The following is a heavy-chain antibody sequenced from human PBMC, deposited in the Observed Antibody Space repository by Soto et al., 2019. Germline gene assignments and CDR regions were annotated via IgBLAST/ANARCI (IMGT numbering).Heavy chain of an antibody. CDR1: GFTFSDYY. D-gene: IGHD6-6*01. J-gene: IGHJ3*02. CDR2: ISSSGSTI. V-gene: IGHV3-11*01. Sequence: QVQLVESGGGLVKPGGSLRLSCAASGFTFSDYYMSWIRQAPGKGLEWVSYISSSGSTIYYADSVKGRFTISRDNAKNXXYLQMNSLRAEDTAVYYCARDPPTYSSSSVDAFDIWGQGTMVTVSS. CDR3: ARDPPTYSSSSVDAFDI.